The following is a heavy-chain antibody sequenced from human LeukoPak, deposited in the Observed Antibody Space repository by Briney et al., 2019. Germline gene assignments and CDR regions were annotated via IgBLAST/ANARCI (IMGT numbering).Heavy chain of an antibody. CDR1: GGSISSYC. J-gene: IGHJ4*02. D-gene: IGHD6-6*01. CDR3: ARGYSSSSGRPDY. V-gene: IGHV4-59*01. CDR2: IYYSGST. Sequence: SETLSLTCTVSGGSISSYCWSWIRQPPGGGLEWIGYIYYSGSTNYNPSLKSRVTISVDTSKNQFSLKLNSVTTADTAVYYCARGYSSSSGRPDYWGQGTLVTVSS.